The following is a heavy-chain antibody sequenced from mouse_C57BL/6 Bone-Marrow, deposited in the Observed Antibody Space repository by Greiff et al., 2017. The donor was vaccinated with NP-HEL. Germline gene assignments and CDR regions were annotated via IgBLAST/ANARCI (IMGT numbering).Heavy chain of an antibody. J-gene: IGHJ1*03. Sequence: EVKVVESGGDLVKPGGSLKLSCAASGFTFSSYGMSWVRQTPDKRLEWVATISSGGSYTYYPDSVKGRFTISRDNAKNTLYLQMSSLKSEDTAMYYCARHLLSRYFDVWGIGTTVTVSS. D-gene: IGHD2-10*01. CDR3: ARHLLSRYFDV. CDR1: GFTFSSYG. V-gene: IGHV5-6*01. CDR2: ISSGGSYT.